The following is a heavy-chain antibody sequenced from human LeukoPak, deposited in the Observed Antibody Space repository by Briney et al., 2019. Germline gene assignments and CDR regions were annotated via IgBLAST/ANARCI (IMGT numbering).Heavy chain of an antibody. J-gene: IGHJ5*02. CDR3: ATSIAVAGTPSLVWFDP. D-gene: IGHD6-19*01. CDR2: INHSGST. Sequence: SETLSLTCAVYGGSFSGYYWSWIRQPPGKGLEWIGEINHSGSTNYKPSLKSRVTISVDTSKNQFSLKLSSVTAADTAVYYCATSIAVAGTPSLVWFDPWGQGTLVTVSS. V-gene: IGHV4-34*01. CDR1: GGSFSGYY.